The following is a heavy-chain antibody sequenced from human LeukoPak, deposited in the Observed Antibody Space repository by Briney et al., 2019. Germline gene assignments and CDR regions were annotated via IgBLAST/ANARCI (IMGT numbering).Heavy chain of an antibody. CDR3: AKDQVVVVAAISSYMDV. CDR1: RFTFSSYS. V-gene: IGHV3-21*01. J-gene: IGHJ6*03. CDR2: ISSSGSYI. D-gene: IGHD2-15*01. Sequence: GGSLRLSCAASRFTFSSYSMNWVRQAPGKGLEWVSSISSSGSYIYHADSVKGRFTISRDNSKNTLYLQMNSLRAEDTAVYYCAKDQVVVVAAISSYMDVWGKGTTVTVSS.